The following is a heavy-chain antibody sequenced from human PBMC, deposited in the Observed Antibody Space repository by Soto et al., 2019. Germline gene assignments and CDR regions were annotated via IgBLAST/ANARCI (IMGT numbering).Heavy chain of an antibody. CDR1: GYTFTSYG. V-gene: IGHV1-18*01. CDR3: WRNNSEGSIYEGMDV. CDR2: ISAYNGNT. D-gene: IGHD6-19*01. J-gene: IGHJ6*02. Sequence: ASVKVCCKASGYTFTSYGISWVRQAPGQGLEWMGWISAYNGNTNYAQKLQGRVTMTTDTSTSTAYMELRSLRSDDTAVEHCWRNNSEGSIYEGMDVWGQGTMVTVS.